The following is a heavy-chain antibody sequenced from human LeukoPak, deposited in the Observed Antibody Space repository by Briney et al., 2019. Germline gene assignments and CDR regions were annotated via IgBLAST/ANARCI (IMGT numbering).Heavy chain of an antibody. CDR1: GFTFSSYS. J-gene: IGHJ3*02. CDR2: ISNII. D-gene: IGHD3-3*01. Sequence: GGSLRLSCAASGFTFSSYSMNWVRQAPGKGLEWVSYISNIISYADSVKGRFTISRDNAKNSLYLQMNSLRAEDTAVYYCARVTSPYVFDIWGQGTMVTVSS. V-gene: IGHV3-48*01. CDR3: ARVTSPYVFDI.